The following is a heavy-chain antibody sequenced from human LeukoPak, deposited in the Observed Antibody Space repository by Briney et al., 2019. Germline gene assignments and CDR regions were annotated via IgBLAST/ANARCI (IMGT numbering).Heavy chain of an antibody. Sequence: GGALGLSCATSGFTFRTYYMTWVRQAPGKGLEWVANINQDGSEKYYVDSVKGRFTISRDNAKNSLSLQMNSLRAEDTAVYSCARTRVSGGTFYHPFDYWGQGTLVTVSS. CDR1: GFTFRTYY. J-gene: IGHJ4*02. CDR3: ARTRVSGGTFYHPFDY. V-gene: IGHV3-7*01. CDR2: INQDGSEK. D-gene: IGHD2-15*01.